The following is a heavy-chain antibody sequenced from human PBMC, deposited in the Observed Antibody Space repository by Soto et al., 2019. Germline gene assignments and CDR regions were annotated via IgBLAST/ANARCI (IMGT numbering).Heavy chain of an antibody. CDR3: AKDYYDILTGYPYYYHMDV. J-gene: IGHJ6*03. D-gene: IGHD3-9*01. Sequence: EVQLVQSGGGLVQPGGSLRLSCAASGFTFSSFGMNWVRQAPGKGLEWVSYISSGSSTIYYADSVKGRFTISRDNAKNSLYLQMNSLRADDTAVYYCAKDYYDILTGYPYYYHMDVWGKGTTVTVSS. CDR1: GFTFSSFG. V-gene: IGHV3-48*01. CDR2: ISSGSSTI.